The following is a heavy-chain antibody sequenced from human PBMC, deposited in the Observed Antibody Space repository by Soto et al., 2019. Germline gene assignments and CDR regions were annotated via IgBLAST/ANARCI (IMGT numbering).Heavy chain of an antibody. CDR2: IYYSGST. V-gene: IGHV4-39*01. D-gene: IGHD4-17*01. Sequence: SETLSLTCTVSGGSISSSSYYWGWIRQPPGKGLEWIGSIYYSGSTYYNPSLKGRVTISVGTSKNQFSLKLSSVTAADTAVYYCASTVREVYDYYYMDVWGKGTTVTVSS. CDR3: ASTVREVYDYYYMDV. J-gene: IGHJ6*03. CDR1: GGSISSSSYY.